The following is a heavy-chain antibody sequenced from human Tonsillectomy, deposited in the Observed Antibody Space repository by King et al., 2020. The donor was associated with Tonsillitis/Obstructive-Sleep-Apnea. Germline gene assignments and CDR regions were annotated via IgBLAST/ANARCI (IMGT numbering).Heavy chain of an antibody. CDR3: AKRGHNGRYLRGAFDI. J-gene: IGHJ3*02. V-gene: IGHV3-43*02. CDR2: ISGDGKTT. D-gene: IGHD1-26*01. CDR1: GFTFDDYT. Sequence: VQLVESGGGVVQPGGSLRLSCAASGFTFDDYTMHWVRQVPGKGLEWVSLISGDGKTTSHVDPVKGRFTISRDNSKNSLYLQMNSLRPEDTALYYCAKRGHNGRYLRGAFDIWGQGTMVTVSS.